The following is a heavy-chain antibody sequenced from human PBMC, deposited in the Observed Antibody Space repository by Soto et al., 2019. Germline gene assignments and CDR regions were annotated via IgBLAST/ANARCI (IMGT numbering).Heavy chain of an antibody. J-gene: IGHJ5*02. CDR2: LYSSGTT. V-gene: IGHV3-53*01. CDR3: ARAAYTSSWFGWFDP. Sequence: VGSLRLSCAASGFTVSSNYMSWVRQAPGKGLEWVSILYSSGTTYYADSVKGRFTISRDNSKNILYLQMNSLRAEDTAVYYCARAAYTSSWFGWFDPWGQGTLVTVSS. D-gene: IGHD6-13*01. CDR1: GFTVSSNY.